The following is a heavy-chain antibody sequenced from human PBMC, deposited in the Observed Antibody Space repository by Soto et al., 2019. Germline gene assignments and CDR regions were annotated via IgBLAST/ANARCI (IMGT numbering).Heavy chain of an antibody. V-gene: IGHV4-59*01. J-gene: IGHJ6*02. CDR2: IYYSGST. Sequence: SQTLSLTCTVSGGSISSYYWSWIRQPPGKGLEWIGYIYYSGSTNYNPSLKSRVTISVDTSKNQFSLKLSSVTAADTAVYYCARDVGTTGPRYYYYYGMDVWGQGTTVTVSS. CDR3: ARDVGTTGPRYYYYYGMDV. D-gene: IGHD1-1*01. CDR1: GGSISSYY.